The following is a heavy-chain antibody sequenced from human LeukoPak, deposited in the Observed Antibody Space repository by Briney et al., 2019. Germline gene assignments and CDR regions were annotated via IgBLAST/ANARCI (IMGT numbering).Heavy chain of an antibody. J-gene: IGHJ4*02. CDR3: ARDRGSGVYYFDY. CDR1: GGTFSSYT. CDR2: VIPILGIA. D-gene: IGHD3-10*01. Sequence: VKVSCKASGGTFSSYTISWVRQAPGQGLEWMGRVIPILGIANYAQKFQGRVTITADKSTSTAYMELSSLRSEDTAVYYCARDRGSGVYYFDYWGQGTLVTVSS. V-gene: IGHV1-69*10.